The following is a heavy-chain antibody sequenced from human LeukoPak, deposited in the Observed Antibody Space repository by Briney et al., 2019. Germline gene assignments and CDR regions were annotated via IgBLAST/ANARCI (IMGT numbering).Heavy chain of an antibody. J-gene: IGHJ4*02. CDR1: GFTVSSNY. V-gene: IGHV3-66*02. Sequence: GGSLRLSCAASGFTVSSNYKSWVRQAPGKGLEWVSVIYSGGSTYYADSVKGRFTISRDNSKNTLYLQMNSLRAEDTAVYYCARVRRDCSSTSCSTSYYFDYWGQGTLVTVSS. D-gene: IGHD2-2*01. CDR2: IYSGGST. CDR3: ARVRRDCSSTSCSTSYYFDY.